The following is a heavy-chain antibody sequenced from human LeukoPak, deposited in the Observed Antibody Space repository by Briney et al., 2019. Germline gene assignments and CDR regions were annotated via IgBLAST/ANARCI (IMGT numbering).Heavy chain of an antibody. CDR2: VHHTGRA. CDR3: AREPDA. J-gene: IGHJ5*02. V-gene: IGHV4-39*07. CDR1: GDFISGSNYH. Sequence: PSETLSLTCTVSGDFISGSNYHWGWIRQPPGKGLEWLGTVHHTGRAFYNPSLRGRTTVSVDTSKNQFSLKLTSVTAADTAVYYCAREPDAWGQGTLVTVSS.